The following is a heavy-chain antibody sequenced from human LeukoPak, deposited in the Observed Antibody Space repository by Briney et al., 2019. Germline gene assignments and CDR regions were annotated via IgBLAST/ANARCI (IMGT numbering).Heavy chain of an antibody. V-gene: IGHV3-20*04. J-gene: IGHJ4*02. Sequence: PGGALRLSCAASGFPFSSYSMNWVRQAPGKGLEWVSGINWNGGSTGYADSVKGRFTISRDNAKNSLYLQMNSLRVEDTALYYCARGIRFLEWLSGSDYWGQGTLVTVSS. D-gene: IGHD3-3*01. CDR3: ARGIRFLEWLSGSDY. CDR1: GFPFSSYS. CDR2: INWNGGST.